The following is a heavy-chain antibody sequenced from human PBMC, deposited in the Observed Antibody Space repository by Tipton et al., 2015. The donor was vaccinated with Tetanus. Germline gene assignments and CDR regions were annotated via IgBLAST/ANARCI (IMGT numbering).Heavy chain of an antibody. V-gene: IGHV4-31*03. CDR1: GGSISSGGYY. J-gene: IGHJ4*02. Sequence: TLSLTCTVSGGSISSGGYYWSWIRQHPGKGLEWIGDIYYSGSTYYNPPLKSRATLSVDPSKNQFSLKLNSMTAADTAVYFCARDQARGARGWNCFACWGQGTLVTVPS. CDR3: ARDQARGARGWNCFAC. D-gene: IGHD1-26*01. CDR2: IYYSGST.